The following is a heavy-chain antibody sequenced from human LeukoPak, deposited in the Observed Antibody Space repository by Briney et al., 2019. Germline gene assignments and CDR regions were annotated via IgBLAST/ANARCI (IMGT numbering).Heavy chain of an antibody. CDR2: IKQDGSEK. CDR3: ARGGAARPDF. CDR1: GFTFSSYW. Sequence: GGSLRLSCAASGFTFSSYWMSWVRQAPGKGLEWVANIKQDGSEKYYVDFVKGRFTISRDNAKNSLYLQMNGLRAEDTAMYYCARGGAARPDFWGQGTLVTVSS. D-gene: IGHD6-6*01. J-gene: IGHJ4*02. V-gene: IGHV3-7*01.